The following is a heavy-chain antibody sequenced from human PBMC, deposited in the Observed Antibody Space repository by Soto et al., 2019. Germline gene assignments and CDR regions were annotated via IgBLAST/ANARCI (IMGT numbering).Heavy chain of an antibody. J-gene: IGHJ3*01. CDR1: GGTFSTYI. CDR2: IIPLPDIT. CDR3: ARDLTTTRWDAFDL. V-gene: IGHV1-69*08. Sequence: QVQLVQSGAEVRKPGASVKVSCKAPGGTFSTYIISWVRQAPGQGLEWMGTIIPLPDITNYAQKFQGRGTVTADSATSTACMEPLRLKSEQTAGYYCARDLTTTRWDAFDLWGQGTMVTVPS. D-gene: IGHD4-4*01.